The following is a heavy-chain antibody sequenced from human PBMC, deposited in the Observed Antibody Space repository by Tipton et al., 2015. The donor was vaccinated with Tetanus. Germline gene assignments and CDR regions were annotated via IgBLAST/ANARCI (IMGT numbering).Heavy chain of an antibody. CDR3: AKEALGVLNL. V-gene: IGHV3-23*01. J-gene: IGHJ6*04. CDR1: GFTFSNYA. CDR2: ILGSGAST. D-gene: IGHD1-14*01. Sequence: SLRLSCAASGFTFSNYAMSWVRQAPGKGLEWVSGILGSGASTHYADSVKGRFTISRDNSKNTLSLQLNSLRADDTAIYYCAKEALGVLNLWGKGTTVIVSS.